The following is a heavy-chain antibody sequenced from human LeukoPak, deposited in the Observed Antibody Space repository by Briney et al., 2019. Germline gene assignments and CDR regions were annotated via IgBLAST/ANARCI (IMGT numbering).Heavy chain of an antibody. CDR1: GGTFSSYA. CDR3: ARGGKQQLFDY. CDR2: IIPILGIA. D-gene: IGHD6-13*01. J-gene: IGHJ4*02. Sequence: SVKVSCKASGGTFSSYAISWVRQAPGQGLEWMGRIIPILGIANYAQKFQGRVTITADKSTSTAYMELSSLRSEDTAVYYCARGGKQQLFDYWGQGTLVTVSS. V-gene: IGHV1-69*04.